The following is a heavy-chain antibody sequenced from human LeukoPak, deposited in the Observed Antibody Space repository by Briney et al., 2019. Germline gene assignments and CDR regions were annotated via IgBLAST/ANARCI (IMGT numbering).Heavy chain of an antibody. V-gene: IGHV3-23*01. CDR2: ISGSGGNT. D-gene: IGHD3-10*01. CDR3: AKGRGLGNFDY. CDR1: GFTFSSYA. Sequence: GGSLRLSCTASGFTFSSYAMGWVRQAPGKGLEWVSAISGSGGNTYYADSVKGRFTISRDNSKNTLYLQMKSLRVEDTAVYYCAKGRGLGNFDYWGQGTLVTVSS. J-gene: IGHJ4*02.